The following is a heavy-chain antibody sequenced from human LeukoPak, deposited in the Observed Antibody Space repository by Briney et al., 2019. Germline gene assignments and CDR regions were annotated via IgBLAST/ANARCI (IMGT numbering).Heavy chain of an antibody. V-gene: IGHV3-64D*06. Sequence: GGSLRLSCSASGFSFSAYAMHWVRQAPGQGLEYVSAITSTGGTTFYADSVKDRFTISRDNSKNTLYLQMSSLRPEDTAVYYCVRIYYDSGGIYYDYWGQGTLVTVSS. D-gene: IGHD3-22*01. CDR1: GFSFSAYA. CDR2: ITSTGGTT. J-gene: IGHJ4*02. CDR3: VRIYYDSGGIYYDY.